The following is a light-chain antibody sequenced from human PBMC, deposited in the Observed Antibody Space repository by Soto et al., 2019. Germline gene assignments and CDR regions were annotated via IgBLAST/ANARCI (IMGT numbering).Light chain of an antibody. CDR1: QHITND. V-gene: IGKV1-17*01. CDR2: LAS. Sequence: DIKMTQSPSSLSASVGDTVTITCRASQHITNDCAWYQQKAGRDPKCLILLASRLQTGVPSRFSGSGSGTEFTLTISSLQPEDFATYYCLHHNGYPPVFGQGTKVEIK. CDR3: LHHNGYPPV. J-gene: IGKJ2*01.